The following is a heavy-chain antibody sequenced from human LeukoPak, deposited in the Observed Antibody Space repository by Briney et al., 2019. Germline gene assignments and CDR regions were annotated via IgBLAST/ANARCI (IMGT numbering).Heavy chain of an antibody. CDR3: ARSRSSRGYFDY. J-gene: IGHJ4*02. D-gene: IGHD6-6*01. CDR1: GYSFTTYW. CDR2: IYPGDSDT. V-gene: IGHV5-51*01. Sequence: GESLKISCKGSGYSFTTYWIGWVRQMPGKGLEWMGIIYPGDSDTRYSPSFQGQVTISADKSITTAYLQWSSLKASDTAIYYCARSRSSRGYFDYWGQGTLVTVSS.